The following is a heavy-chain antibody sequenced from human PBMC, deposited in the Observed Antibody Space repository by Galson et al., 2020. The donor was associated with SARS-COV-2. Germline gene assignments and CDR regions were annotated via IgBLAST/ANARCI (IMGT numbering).Heavy chain of an antibody. J-gene: IGHJ4*02. V-gene: IGHV4-39*01. CDR1: GGSISSSSYY. D-gene: IGHD1-26*01. Sequence: ETSETLSLTCTVSGGSISSSSYYWGWIRQPPGKGLEWIGSIYYSGSTYYNPSLKSRVTISVDTSKNQFSLKLSSVTAADTAVYYCARLNIVGAMYFDYWGQGTLVTVSS. CDR2: IYYSGST. CDR3: ARLNIVGAMYFDY.